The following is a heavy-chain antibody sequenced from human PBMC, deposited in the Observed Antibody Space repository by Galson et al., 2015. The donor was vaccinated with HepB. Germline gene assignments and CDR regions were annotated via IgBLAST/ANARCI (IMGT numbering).Heavy chain of an antibody. CDR2: IWNDGSKR. D-gene: IGHD3-10*01. CDR1: GFTFSSYV. CDR3: ARDYWLGESLDY. J-gene: IGHJ4*02. V-gene: IGHV3-33*01. Sequence: SLRLSCAASGFTFSSYVMHWVRQAPGKGLEWVALIWNDGSKRYYAESVRGRFTVSRDNSNNTLSLQMNSLRVDDTAVYYCARDYWLGESLDYWGQGTLVTVSS.